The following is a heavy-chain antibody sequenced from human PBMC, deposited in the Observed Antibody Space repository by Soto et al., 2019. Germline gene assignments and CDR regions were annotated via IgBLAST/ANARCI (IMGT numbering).Heavy chain of an antibody. Sequence: QVQLVQSGAEVKKPGSSVQVSCKASGGTFSSYAISWVRQAPGQGLEWMGVIIPIFGTANYAQKVQGRVTITADESTSTAYMELSRLRSEDTAVYYCARITLSKGGTYFDYWGQGTLVTVSS. D-gene: IGHD1-20*01. CDR3: ARITLSKGGTYFDY. J-gene: IGHJ4*02. CDR1: GGTFSSYA. V-gene: IGHV1-69*01. CDR2: IIPIFGTA.